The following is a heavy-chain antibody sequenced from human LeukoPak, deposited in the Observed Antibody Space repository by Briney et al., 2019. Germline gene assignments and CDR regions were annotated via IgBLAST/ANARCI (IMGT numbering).Heavy chain of an antibody. J-gene: IGHJ6*02. Sequence: ASVKVSCKASGYTFTGYYMHWVRQAPGQGLEWMGWINPNSGGTNYAQKFQGRVTMTRDTSISTAYMELSRLRSDDTAVYYCARGGGLGCSGGSCYGHYYYGMDVWGQGTTVIVSS. D-gene: IGHD2-15*01. CDR2: INPNSGGT. V-gene: IGHV1-2*02. CDR3: ARGGGLGCSGGSCYGHYYYGMDV. CDR1: GYTFTGYY.